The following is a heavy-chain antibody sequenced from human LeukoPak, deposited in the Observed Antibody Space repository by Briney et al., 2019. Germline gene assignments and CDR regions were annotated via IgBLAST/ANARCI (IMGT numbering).Heavy chain of an antibody. CDR1: GFTFSSYA. J-gene: IGHJ4*02. Sequence: GGSLRLSCAASGFTFSSYAMSWVRQPPGKGLEWVSAISGSGGSTYYADSVKGRFTISRDNSKNTLYLQMNSLRAEDTAVYYCATRGPMAGYFDYWGQGTLVTVSS. D-gene: IGHD5-24*01. V-gene: IGHV3-23*01. CDR2: ISGSGGST. CDR3: ATRGPMAGYFDY.